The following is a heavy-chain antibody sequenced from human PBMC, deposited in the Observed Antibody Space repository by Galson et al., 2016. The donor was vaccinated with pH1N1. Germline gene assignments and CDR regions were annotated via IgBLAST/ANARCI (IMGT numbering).Heavy chain of an antibody. Sequence: QSGAEVKKPGESLKISCKSSGYSFTNYWIAWVRQMPGKGLQWMGIIYPSDSDTRYSPSFQGHVTISADKSISTAYLQWSSLKASDPAIYYCARGSGSPGAYYYYGMDVWGQGTTVTVSS. CDR2: IYPSDSDT. D-gene: IGHD3-10*01. V-gene: IGHV5-51*03. CDR3: ARGSGSPGAYYYYGMDV. CDR1: GYSFTNYW. J-gene: IGHJ6*02.